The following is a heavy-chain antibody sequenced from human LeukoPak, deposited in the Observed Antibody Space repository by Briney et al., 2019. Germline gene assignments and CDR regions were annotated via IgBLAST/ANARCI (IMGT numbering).Heavy chain of an antibody. CDR1: GGSISSYY. D-gene: IGHD1-26*01. Sequence: PSETLSLTCTASGGSISSYYWSWIRQPPGKGLEWIGYIYYSGSTNYNPSLKSRVTISVETSKNEFSLKLRTVTAADTAVYYCARVIRGSYHFDYWGQGTLVTVSS. CDR2: IYYSGST. J-gene: IGHJ4*02. V-gene: IGHV4-59*01. CDR3: ARVIRGSYHFDY.